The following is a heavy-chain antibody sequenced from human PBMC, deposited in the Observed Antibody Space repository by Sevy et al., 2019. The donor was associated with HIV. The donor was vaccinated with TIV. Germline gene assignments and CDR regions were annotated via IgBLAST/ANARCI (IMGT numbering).Heavy chain of an antibody. CDR1: GYSFTAYH. J-gene: IGHJ4*02. D-gene: IGHD6-19*01. CDR3: ARDGGSGRYSDFDY. CDR2: INPNSGGT. Sequence: ASVKVSCKASGYSFTAYHIHWVRQAPGQGLEWMGWINPNSGGTNYSQKFQGRVTMTRDTSISTAFMELSRLRSDDTAVYYCARDGGSGRYSDFDYWGQGTLVTVSS. V-gene: IGHV1-2*02.